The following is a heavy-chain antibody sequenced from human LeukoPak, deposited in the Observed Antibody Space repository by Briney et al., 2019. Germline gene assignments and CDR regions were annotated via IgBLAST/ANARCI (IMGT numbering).Heavy chain of an antibody. J-gene: IGHJ4*02. Sequence: SETLSLTCTVSGGSISSGDCYWSWIRQPPGKGLEWIGYIYYSGSTYYNPSLKSRVTISVDTSKNQFSLKLSSVTAADTAVYYCARDSEFGYSSSWYREGSSAAFDYWGQGTLVTVSS. CDR1: GGSISSGDCY. D-gene: IGHD6-13*01. V-gene: IGHV4-30-4*01. CDR3: ARDSEFGYSSSWYREGSSAAFDY. CDR2: IYYSGST.